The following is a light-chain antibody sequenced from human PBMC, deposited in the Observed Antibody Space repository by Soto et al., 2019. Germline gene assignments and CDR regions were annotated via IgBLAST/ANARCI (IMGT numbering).Light chain of an antibody. J-gene: IGKJ1*01. V-gene: IGKV1-39*01. CDR3: QQYKRFSTWT. Sequence: DIQRTQSPSSLSASVGDRVTITCRASQSISSYLNWYQQKPGKAPKIMIYAASSLQSGVPSRFSGSVSGTDFTLTISRLQPEDFATYYGQQYKRFSTWTVGQWTKGDIK. CDR1: QSISSY. CDR2: AAS.